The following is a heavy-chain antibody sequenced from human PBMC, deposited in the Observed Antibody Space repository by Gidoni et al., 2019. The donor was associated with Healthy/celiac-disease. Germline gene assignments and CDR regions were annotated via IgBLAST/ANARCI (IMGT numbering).Heavy chain of an antibody. D-gene: IGHD3-16*01. CDR3: AKYDLWPDGFDY. CDR2: ISGSGGST. CDR1: GFTFSRYA. J-gene: IGHJ4*02. V-gene: IGHV3-23*01. Sequence: EVQLLESGGGLVQPGGSLRLSCAASGFTFSRYAMSWVRQAPGKGLEWVSAISGSGGSTYYADSVKGRFTISRDNSKNTLYLQMNSLRAEDTAVYYCAKYDLWPDGFDYWGQGTLVTVSS.